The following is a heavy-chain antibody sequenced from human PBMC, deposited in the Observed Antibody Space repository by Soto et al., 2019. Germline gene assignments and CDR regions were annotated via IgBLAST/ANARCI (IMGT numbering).Heavy chain of an antibody. CDR3: ARDGKGAAYTHRPYYFDY. Sequence: GGSLRLSRAASGVPFCFYSMDWVCQAPGKGFEWISYITSTSSAINYADSVRGRFTISRDNAMRSLFLHMNSLRDEDTAVYYCARDGKGAAYTHRPYYFDYWGPGTLVTVSS. D-gene: IGHD6-6*01. CDR1: GVPFCFYS. CDR2: ITSTSSAI. J-gene: IGHJ4*02. V-gene: IGHV3-48*02.